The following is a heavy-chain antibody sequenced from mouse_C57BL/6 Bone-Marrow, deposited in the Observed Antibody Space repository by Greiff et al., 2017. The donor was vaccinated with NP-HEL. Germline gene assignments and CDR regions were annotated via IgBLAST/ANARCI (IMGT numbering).Heavy chain of an antibody. CDR3: ARLFITTVVAGDD. CDR1: GFTFSDYG. V-gene: IGHV5-17*01. J-gene: IGHJ4*01. D-gene: IGHD1-1*01. Sequence: DVKLVESGGGLVKPGGSLKLSCAASGFTFSDYGMHWVRQAPEKGLEWVAYISSGSSTIYYADTVKGRFTISRDNAKNTLFLQMTSLRSEDTAMYYCARLFITTVVAGDDWGQGTSVTVSS. CDR2: ISSGSSTI.